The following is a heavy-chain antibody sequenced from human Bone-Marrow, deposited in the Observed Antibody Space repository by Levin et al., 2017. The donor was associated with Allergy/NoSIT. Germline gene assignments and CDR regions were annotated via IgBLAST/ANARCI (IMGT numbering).Heavy chain of an antibody. CDR2: IDPENAET. Sequence: KISCKVSGYPFSDYYMHWVRQAPGRGLEWVGLIDPENAETMYAERFQGRVTITADTSTDTAFMELSSLRSDDTAFYYCTTLKWGAEDSWGQGTLLSVSS. D-gene: IGHD7-27*01. CDR3: TTLKWGAEDS. CDR1: GYPFSDYY. V-gene: IGHV1-69-2*01. J-gene: IGHJ4*02.